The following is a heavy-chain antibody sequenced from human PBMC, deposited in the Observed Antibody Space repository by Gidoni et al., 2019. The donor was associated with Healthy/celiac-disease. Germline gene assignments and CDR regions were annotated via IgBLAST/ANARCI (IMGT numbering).Heavy chain of an antibody. CDR1: GCSISSRSYY. D-gene: IGHD5-12*01. V-gene: IGHV4-39*01. Sequence: QLQLQESGPGLVKPSETLSLTCTVSGCSISSRSYYWGWIRQPPGKGLEWIGSIYSSGSTYYNPSLKSRVTISVDTSKNQFSLKLSSVTAADTAVYYCARPGLRGSDIVATGGYMDVWGKGTTVTVSS. J-gene: IGHJ6*03. CDR3: ARPGLRGSDIVATGGYMDV. CDR2: IYSSGST.